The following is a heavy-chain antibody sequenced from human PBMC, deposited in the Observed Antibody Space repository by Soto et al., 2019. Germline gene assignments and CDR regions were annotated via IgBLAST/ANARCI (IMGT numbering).Heavy chain of an antibody. J-gene: IGHJ5*02. CDR2: IYYSGST. Sequence: SETLSLTCTVSGGSISSYYWSWIRQPPGKGLEWIGYIYYSGSTNYNPSLKSRVTISVDTSKNQFSLKLSSVTAADTAVYYCARGRYCSGGSCARDWLDPWGQGTLVTVSS. CDR1: GGSISSYY. V-gene: IGHV4-59*12. D-gene: IGHD2-15*01. CDR3: ARGRYCSGGSCARDWLDP.